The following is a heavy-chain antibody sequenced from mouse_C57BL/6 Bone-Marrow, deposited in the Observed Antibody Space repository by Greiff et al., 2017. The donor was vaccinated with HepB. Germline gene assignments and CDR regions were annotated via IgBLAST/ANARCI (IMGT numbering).Heavy chain of an antibody. CDR1: GYTFTSYW. CDR2: IYPGSGST. D-gene: IGHD3-3*01. Sequence: QVQLKQPGAELVKPGASVKMSCKASGYTFTSYWITWVKQRPGQGLEWIGDIYPGSGSTNYNEKFKSKATLTVDTSSSTAYMQLSSLTSEDSEVYYCARESCFYYAMDYWGQGTSVTVSS. CDR3: ARESCFYYAMDY. J-gene: IGHJ4*01. V-gene: IGHV1-55*01.